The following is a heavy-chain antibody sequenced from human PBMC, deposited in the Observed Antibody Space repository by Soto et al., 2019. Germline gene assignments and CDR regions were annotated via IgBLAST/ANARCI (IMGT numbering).Heavy chain of an antibody. CDR3: ATSYDTGFDP. CDR2: IKVDSGYT. D-gene: IGHD3-9*01. J-gene: IGHJ5*02. CDR1: GYPFIKYG. Sequence: QLQLVQSAAEVKKPGASVRVSCKVYGYPFIKYGISWIRQAPEQGLEWMGWIKVDSGYTNSAQKFQGRVTMTADTSSDTAFMELRSLRLDDTAVYFCATSYDTGFDPWGQGTLVSVSS. V-gene: IGHV1-18*04.